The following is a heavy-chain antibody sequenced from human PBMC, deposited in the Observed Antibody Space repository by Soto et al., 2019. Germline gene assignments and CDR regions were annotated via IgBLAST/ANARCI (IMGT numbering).Heavy chain of an antibody. V-gene: IGHV1-58*01. CDR2: IVVGSGNT. J-gene: IGHJ6*02. CDR1: GFTFTTSA. D-gene: IGHD3-22*01. Sequence: ASVEVSCKASGFTFTTSAVQWVRQARRQRLERIGWIVVGSGNTNYAQKFQERVTITRDMSTSTAYMELRSLRSDDTAMYYCARGGYYDSSGSRNYHYYGMNVWGQGTTVTVSS. CDR3: ARGGYYDSSGSRNYHYYGMNV.